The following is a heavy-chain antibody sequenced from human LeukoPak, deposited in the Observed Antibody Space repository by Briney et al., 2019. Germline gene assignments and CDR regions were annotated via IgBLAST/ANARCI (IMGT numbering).Heavy chain of an antibody. V-gene: IGHV3-33*06. CDR2: IWYDGSNK. Sequence: PGGSLRLSCAASGFTFSSYGVHWVRQAPGKGLEWVAVIWYDGSNKYYADSVKGRFTISRDNPKNTLYLQMNSLRAEDTAVYYCAKGSLVAALGGSWGQGTLVTVSS. J-gene: IGHJ4*02. D-gene: IGHD2-15*01. CDR3: AKGSLVAALGGS. CDR1: GFTFSSYG.